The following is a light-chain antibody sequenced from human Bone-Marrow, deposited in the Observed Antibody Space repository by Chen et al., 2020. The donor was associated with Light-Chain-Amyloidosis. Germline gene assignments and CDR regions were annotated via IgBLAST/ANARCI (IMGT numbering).Light chain of an antibody. CDR2: DDT. CDR3: YSADITGEQRV. V-gene: IGLV3-10*01. J-gene: IGLJ3*02. Sequence: SYELTQPPSASVSPGQTAKITSSGDAVPQKIVYWYQQRSGQAPVLVIYDDTKRPSGIPERFSGASLAKVATLTIIGAQVDDDGDYYCYSADITGEQRVFGGGTKLTVL. CDR1: AVPQKI.